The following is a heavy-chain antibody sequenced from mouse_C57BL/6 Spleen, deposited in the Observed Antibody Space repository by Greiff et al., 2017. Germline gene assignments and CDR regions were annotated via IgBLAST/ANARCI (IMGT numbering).Heavy chain of an antibody. Sequence: VKLVESGPGLVQPSQSLSITCTVSGFSLTSYGVHWVRQSPGKGLEWLGVIWRGGSTDYNAAFMSRLSITKDNSKSQVFFKMNSLQADDTAIYYCAKKLGQDYYAMDYWGQGTSVTVSS. D-gene: IGHD4-1*01. V-gene: IGHV2-5*01. CDR3: AKKLGQDYYAMDY. CDR2: IWRGGST. J-gene: IGHJ4*01. CDR1: GFSLTSYG.